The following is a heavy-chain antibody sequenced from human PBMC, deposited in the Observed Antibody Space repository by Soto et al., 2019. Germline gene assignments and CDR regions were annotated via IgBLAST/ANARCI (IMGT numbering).Heavy chain of an antibody. J-gene: IGHJ4*02. D-gene: IGHD2-15*01. CDR2: ISYDGS. Sequence: QVQLVESGGGVVQPGRSLRLSCAASGFTFSSYAMHWVRQAPGKGLEWVAVISYDGSNADSVKGRFTISRDNSKNTLYLQKNGLRAEDTAVYYCAREYCSDGSCYSISLDYWGQGTLVTVSS. CDR1: GFTFSSYA. CDR3: AREYCSDGSCYSISLDY. V-gene: IGHV3-30-3*01.